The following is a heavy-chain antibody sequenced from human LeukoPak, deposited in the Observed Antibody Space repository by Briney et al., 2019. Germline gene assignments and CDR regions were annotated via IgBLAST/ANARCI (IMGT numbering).Heavy chain of an antibody. V-gene: IGHV1-69*13. CDR2: IIPIDDST. CDR3: ARHSGHSSWYYGLDV. CDR1: GGTFSNHA. D-gene: IGHD6-13*01. J-gene: IGHJ6*02. Sequence: SVKVSCKASGGTFSNHAFSWVRQAPGQGLEWMGGIIPIDDSTNYVQKFQDRVMITADETTNIIYMELGSLKSEDTAEYYCARHSGHSSWYYGLDVWGQGTTVIVSS.